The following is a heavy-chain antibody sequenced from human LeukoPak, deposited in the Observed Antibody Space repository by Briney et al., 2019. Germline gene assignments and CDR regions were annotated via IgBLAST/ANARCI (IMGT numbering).Heavy chain of an antibody. CDR2: IISSSSTI. V-gene: IGHV3-48*01. Sequence: GGSLRLSCAASGFTFSSYSMNWVRQAPGKGLEWVSYIISSSSTIYYADSVKGRFTISRDNAKTSLYLQMNSLRAEDTAVYYCARDLQLLWAGVYWGQGTLVTVSS. CDR1: GFTFSSYS. D-gene: IGHD2-2*01. CDR3: ARDLQLLWAGVY. J-gene: IGHJ4*02.